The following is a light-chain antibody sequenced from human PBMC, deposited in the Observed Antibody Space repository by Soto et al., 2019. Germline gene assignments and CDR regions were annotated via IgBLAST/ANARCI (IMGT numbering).Light chain of an antibody. CDR3: QQFNNWPYT. CDR1: QSVSSN. Sequence: EIVMMQSPATLSVSPGERATLSCRASQSVSSNLAWYQQKPGQTPRLLIYGASTRVTGIPARFSGSESGTEFTLTISSLQSEDFAVYYCQQFNNWPYTFGQGTKLEIK. CDR2: GAS. J-gene: IGKJ2*01. V-gene: IGKV3-15*01.